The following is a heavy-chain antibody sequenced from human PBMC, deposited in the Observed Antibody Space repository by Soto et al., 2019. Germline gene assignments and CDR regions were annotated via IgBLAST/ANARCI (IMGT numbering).Heavy chain of an antibody. D-gene: IGHD2-2*01. V-gene: IGHV6-1*01. CDR3: ARADRYCSSTSCSIGFDP. CDR1: GDSVSSNSAA. CDR2: TYYRSKWYN. Sequence: SQTLSLTCAISGDSVSSNSAAWNWIRQSPSRGLEWLGRTYYRSKWYNDYAVSVKSRITINPDTSKNQFSLQLNSVTPEDTVVYYCARADRYCSSTSCSIGFDPWGQGTLVTVSS. J-gene: IGHJ5*02.